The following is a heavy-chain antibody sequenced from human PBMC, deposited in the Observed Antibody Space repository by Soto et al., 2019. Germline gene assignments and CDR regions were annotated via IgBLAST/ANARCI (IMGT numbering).Heavy chain of an antibody. V-gene: IGHV3-23*01. J-gene: IGHJ4*02. Sequence: EVQLLESGGGLVQPGGSLRLSCVASGFTFKNYDMRWVRQAPGKGLEWVSGISGSGAITYYADSVRGRFTISRGNSKNTLYLQLNSLSGEDTAIYYCANDGQFRSYYESAGHYNNWGQGTLVTVSS. CDR1: GFTFKNYD. D-gene: IGHD3-10*01. CDR3: ANDGQFRSYYESAGHYNN. CDR2: ISGSGAIT.